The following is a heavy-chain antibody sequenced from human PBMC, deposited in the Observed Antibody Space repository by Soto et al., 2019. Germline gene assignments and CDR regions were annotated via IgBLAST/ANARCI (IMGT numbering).Heavy chain of an antibody. V-gene: IGHV4-38-2*01. CDR3: ARGGKYQLLFEGSWFDP. Sequence: SETLSLTCAVSGYSISSGYYWGWIRQPPGKGLEWIGSIYHSGSTYYNPSLKSRVTISVDTSKNQFSLKLSSVTAADTAVYYCARGGKYQLLFEGSWFDPWGQGTLVTVSS. CDR1: GYSISSGYY. D-gene: IGHD2-2*01. CDR2: IYHSGST. J-gene: IGHJ5*02.